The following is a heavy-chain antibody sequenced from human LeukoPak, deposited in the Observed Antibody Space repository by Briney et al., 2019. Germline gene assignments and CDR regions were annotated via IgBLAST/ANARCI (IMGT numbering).Heavy chain of an antibody. Sequence: SETLSLTCAVYGGSFSGYYWSWIRQPPGKGLEWIGEINDSGGTKYIPSLKSRVTISADTSKNQFSLKVNSVTAADMAVYYCARGGLNSNFFDSWGQGTLVTVSS. V-gene: IGHV4-34*01. J-gene: IGHJ4*02. D-gene: IGHD4-11*01. CDR2: INDSGGT. CDR1: GGSFSGYY. CDR3: ARGGLNSNFFDS.